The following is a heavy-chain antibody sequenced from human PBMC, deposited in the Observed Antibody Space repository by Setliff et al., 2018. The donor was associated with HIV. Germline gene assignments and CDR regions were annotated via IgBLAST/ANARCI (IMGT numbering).Heavy chain of an antibody. D-gene: IGHD3-9*01. Sequence: PGGSLRLSCAASGFTFSSHSMNWVRQAPGKGLEWVSSISSGSSYIYYADSVKGRFTISRDNAKNSLYLQMNSLRAEDTAVYYCARDFRRYFDYYYYGMDVWGQGTTVTVSS. CDR1: GFTFSSHS. V-gene: IGHV3-21*01. CDR3: ARDFRRYFDYYYYGMDV. J-gene: IGHJ6*02. CDR2: ISSGSSYI.